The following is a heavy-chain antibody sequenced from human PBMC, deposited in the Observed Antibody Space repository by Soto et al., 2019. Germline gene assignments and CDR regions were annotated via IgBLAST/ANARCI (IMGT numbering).Heavy chain of an antibody. V-gene: IGHV1-3*05. CDR1: GYTFTSYA. CDR2: INAGNGNT. J-gene: IGHJ4*02. Sequence: QVQLVQSGAEEKKPGASVKVSCKASGYTFTSYAMHWVRQAAGQRLEWMGWINAGNGNTKYSQKFQGRVTITRDTSASTAYMELSSLRSEDTAVYSCSRGSGYYYWDDYWGQGTLGTVSS. D-gene: IGHD3-22*01. CDR3: SRGSGYYYWDDY.